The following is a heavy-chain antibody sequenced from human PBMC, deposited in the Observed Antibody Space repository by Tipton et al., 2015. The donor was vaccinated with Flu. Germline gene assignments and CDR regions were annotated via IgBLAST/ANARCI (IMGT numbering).Heavy chain of an antibody. CDR1: GDSIGSRYY. D-gene: IGHD2-2*01. V-gene: IGHV4-38-2*02. J-gene: IGHJ4*02. CDR2: VHQTGST. CDR3: ARDPSLGMPEYFDY. Sequence: TLSLTCSVFGDSIGSRYYWAWIRQPPGKGLEWIGNVHQTGSTYYNPSLTSRVTIAVDRARNQFSLQLTSVTAADTAVYYCARDPSLGMPEYFDYWGQGILVTASS.